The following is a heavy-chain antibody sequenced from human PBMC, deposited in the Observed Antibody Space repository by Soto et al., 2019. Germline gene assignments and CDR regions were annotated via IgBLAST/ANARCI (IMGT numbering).Heavy chain of an antibody. CDR2: IYYSGST. V-gene: IGHV4-59*01. CDR3: AGVLREPGVVPAALDY. CDR1: GGSISSYY. Sequence: SETLSLTCTVSGGSISSYYWSWIRQPPGKGLEWIGYIYYSGSTNYNPSLKSRVTISVDTSKNQFSLKLSSVTAADTAVYYCAGVLREPGVVPAALDYWGQGTLVTVSS. J-gene: IGHJ4*02. D-gene: IGHD2-2*01.